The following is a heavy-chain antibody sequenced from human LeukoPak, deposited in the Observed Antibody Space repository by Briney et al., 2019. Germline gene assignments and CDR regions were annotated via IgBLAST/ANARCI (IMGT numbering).Heavy chain of an antibody. V-gene: IGHV4-39*01. CDR1: GGSISSSSYY. D-gene: IGHD2-15*01. Sequence: SETLSLTCTVSGGSISSSSYYWGWIRQPPGKGLEWIGSIYYSGSTYYNPSLKSRVTISVDTSKNQFSLKLSSVTAADTAVYYCARRYCSGGSCYSERGAFDIWGQGTMVTVSS. J-gene: IGHJ3*02. CDR3: ARRYCSGGSCYSERGAFDI. CDR2: IYYSGST.